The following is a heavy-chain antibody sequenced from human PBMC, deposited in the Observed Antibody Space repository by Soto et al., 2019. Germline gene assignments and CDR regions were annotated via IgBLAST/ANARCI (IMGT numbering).Heavy chain of an antibody. V-gene: IGHV3-23*01. CDR2: ISGSGGST. D-gene: IGHD3-22*01. CDR3: AKMPNTYYYDSSGYQEIDY. J-gene: IGHJ4*02. CDR1: GFTFSSYA. Sequence: EVQLLESGGGLVQPGGSLRLSCAASGFTFSSYAMSWVRQAPGKGLEWVSAISGSGGSTYYADSVKGRFTISRDNSKNTLYLQMNSLRAEDTAVYYCAKMPNTYYYDSSGYQEIDYWGQGTLVTVSS.